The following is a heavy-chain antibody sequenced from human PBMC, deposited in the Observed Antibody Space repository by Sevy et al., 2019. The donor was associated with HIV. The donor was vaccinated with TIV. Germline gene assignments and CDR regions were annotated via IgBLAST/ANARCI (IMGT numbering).Heavy chain of an antibody. J-gene: IGHJ4*02. V-gene: IGHV4-59*01. D-gene: IGHD1-1*01. Sequence: SETLSLTCSVSGGSISSYFWTWVRQTPGKGLEWIGNIYFTGNTDYSPSLKSRVTLSLDTSKSQFSLTLKSVTAADTAIYFCARDSTTHSRVLDYWGQGTLVTVS. CDR2: IYFTGNT. CDR3: ARDSTTHSRVLDY. CDR1: GGSISSYF.